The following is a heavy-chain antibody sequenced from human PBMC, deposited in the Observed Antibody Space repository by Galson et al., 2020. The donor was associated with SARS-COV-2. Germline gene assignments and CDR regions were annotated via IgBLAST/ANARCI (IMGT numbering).Heavy chain of an antibody. V-gene: IGHV3-21*01. D-gene: IGHD3-22*01. CDR3: ARDGYDSRGYEFECDD. J-gene: IGHJ4*02. CDR2: ISSSSSYI. Sequence: KIGESLKISCAASGFTFSSYSMNWVRQAPGKGLEWVSSISSSSSYIYYADSVKGRFTISRDNAKNSLYLQMNSLRAEDTAVYYCARDGYDSRGYEFECDDWGQGSLVTVAS. CDR1: GFTFSSYS.